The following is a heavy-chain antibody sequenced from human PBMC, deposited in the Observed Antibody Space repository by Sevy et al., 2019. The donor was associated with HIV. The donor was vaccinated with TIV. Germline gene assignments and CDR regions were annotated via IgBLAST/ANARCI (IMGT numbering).Heavy chain of an antibody. CDR1: GFTFSNYG. J-gene: IGHJ3*02. CDR3: AKDRKVLLVVYAIPFDAFDI. D-gene: IGHD2-8*02. Sequence: GGSLRLSCAASGFTFSNYGFHWVRQAPDKGLEWVAFIRYDGTNTYYADSVKGRFTLSRDNSNNTLYLQMNGLRAEDTAVYYCAKDRKVLLVVYAIPFDAFDIWGQGAMVTVSS. CDR2: IRYDGTNT. V-gene: IGHV3-30*02.